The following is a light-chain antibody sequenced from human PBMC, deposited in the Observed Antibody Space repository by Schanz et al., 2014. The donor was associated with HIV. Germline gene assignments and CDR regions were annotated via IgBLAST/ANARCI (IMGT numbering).Light chain of an antibody. Sequence: QSALTQPPSASGSPGHSVTISCTGTTSDIGAYNYVSWYQLHPGRAPKLMIYDVSNRPSGVSHRFSGSKSDNTASLTVSGLQPEDEADYYCSSYGGNNNLVFGGGTKLTVL. CDR2: DVS. CDR1: TSDIGAYNY. J-gene: IGLJ2*01. CDR3: SSYGGNNNLV. V-gene: IGLV2-8*01.